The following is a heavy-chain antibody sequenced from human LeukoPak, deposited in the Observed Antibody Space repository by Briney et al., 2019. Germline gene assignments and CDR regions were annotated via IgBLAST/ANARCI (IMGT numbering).Heavy chain of an antibody. D-gene: IGHD6-13*01. CDR3: ATTQYSSSWYRFDY. Sequence: GGSLRLSCAASGFTFSDYYMSWIRQAPGKGLEWVSYISSSGSSVYYTDSVKGRFTISRDNAKNSLYLQMNSLRADDTALYYCATTQYSSSWYRFDYWGQGTLVTVSS. CDR2: ISSSGSSV. J-gene: IGHJ4*02. CDR1: GFTFSDYY. V-gene: IGHV3-11*04.